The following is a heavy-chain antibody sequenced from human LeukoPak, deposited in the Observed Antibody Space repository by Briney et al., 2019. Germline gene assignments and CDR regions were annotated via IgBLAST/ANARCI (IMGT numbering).Heavy chain of an antibody. D-gene: IGHD1-26*01. V-gene: IGHV4-59*01. CDR3: ARTEVVGATTSFGY. J-gene: IGHJ4*02. Sequence: SETLSLTCTVSGGSISSYYWSWIRQPPGKGLEWIGYIYYSGSTNYNPSLKSRVTISVDTSKNQFSLKLSSVTAADTAVYYCARTEVVGATTSFGYWGQGTLVTVSS. CDR1: GGSISSYY. CDR2: IYYSGST.